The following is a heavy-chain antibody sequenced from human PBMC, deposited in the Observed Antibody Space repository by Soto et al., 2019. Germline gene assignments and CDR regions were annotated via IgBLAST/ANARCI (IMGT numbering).Heavy chain of an antibody. CDR3: AKPRLVAGLIKYVDFAS. CDR1: GFTFSSYA. CDR2: ISGTGVSS. J-gene: IGHJ4*02. V-gene: IGHV3-23*01. Sequence: GGSLRLSCAASGFTFSSYAMSWVHQSPGKGLEWVAVISGTGVSSQYADSVKGRFTISRDNSKNTLTLQMNSLRAEDTAVYYCAKPRLVAGLIKYVDFASWGQGTLVTVSS. D-gene: IGHD6-19*01.